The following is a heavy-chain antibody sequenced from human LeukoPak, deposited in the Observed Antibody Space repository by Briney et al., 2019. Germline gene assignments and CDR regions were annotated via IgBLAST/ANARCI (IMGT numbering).Heavy chain of an antibody. D-gene: IGHD6-13*01. V-gene: IGHV3-30*02. CDR2: IRYDGSNK. Sequence: GGSLRLSCAASGFTFSSYGMHWVRQAPGKGLEWVAFIRYDGSNKYYADSVKGRFTISRDNSKNTLYLQMNSLRAEDTAVYYCASSQGSWPDYFDYWGQGILVTVSS. CDR3: ASSQGSWPDYFDY. CDR1: GFTFSSYG. J-gene: IGHJ4*02.